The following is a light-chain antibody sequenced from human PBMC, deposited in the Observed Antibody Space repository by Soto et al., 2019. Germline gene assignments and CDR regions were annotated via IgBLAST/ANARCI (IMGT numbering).Light chain of an antibody. V-gene: IGKV3-11*01. J-gene: IGKJ1*01. Sequence: ELVFTQSPATPSLSPGERATPSCKASQSVIRYLAWYQQRPGQAHRLLIYDASYRATGIPARFSGSGSGTDFTLTISSLEPEEFAVYDCQHRFNWPWTVGQGTKVDIK. CDR1: QSVIRY. CDR2: DAS. CDR3: QHRFNWPWT.